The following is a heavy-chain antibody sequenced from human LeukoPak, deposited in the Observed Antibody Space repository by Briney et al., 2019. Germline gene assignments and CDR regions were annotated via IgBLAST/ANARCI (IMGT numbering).Heavy chain of an antibody. CDR3: ARATAAADTLSFDY. CDR1: GGSISSSSYY. CDR2: IYYSGST. D-gene: IGHD6-13*01. J-gene: IGHJ4*02. Sequence: SETLSLTCTVSGGSISSSSYYWGWIRQPPGKGLEWIGSIYYSGSTYYNPSLKSRVTISVDTSKNQFSLKLSSVTAADTAVYYCARATAAADTLSFDYWGQGTLVTVSS. V-gene: IGHV4-39*07.